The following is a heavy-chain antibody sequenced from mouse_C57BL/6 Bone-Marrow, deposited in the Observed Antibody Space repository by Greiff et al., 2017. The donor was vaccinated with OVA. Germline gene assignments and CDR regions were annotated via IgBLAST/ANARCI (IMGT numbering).Heavy chain of an antibody. V-gene: IGHV5-9-1*02. CDR2: ISSGGDYI. CDR1: GFTFSSYA. D-gene: IGHD2-3*01. J-gene: IGHJ2*01. CDR3: TRVDGYYEGFDY. Sequence: EVQLQESGAGLVKPGGSLKLSCAASGFTFSSYAMSWVRQTPEKRLEWVAYISSGGDYIYYADTVKGRFTISRDNARNTLYLQMSSLKSEDTAMYYCTRVDGYYEGFDYWGQGTTLTVSS.